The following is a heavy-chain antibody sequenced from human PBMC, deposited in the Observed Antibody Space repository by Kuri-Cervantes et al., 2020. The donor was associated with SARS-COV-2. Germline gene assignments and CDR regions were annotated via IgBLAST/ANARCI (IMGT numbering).Heavy chain of an antibody. J-gene: IGHJ4*02. CDR2: IKQDGSEK. CDR3: ARDRSTHYFDY. CDR1: GFTFNTYS. Sequence: GESLKISCAASGFTFNTYSMSWVRQAPGKGLEWVANIKQDGSEKYYGDSVKGRFTISRDNSKNTLYLQMNSLRAEDTAVYYCARDRSTHYFDYWGQGTLVTVSS. V-gene: IGHV3-7*01.